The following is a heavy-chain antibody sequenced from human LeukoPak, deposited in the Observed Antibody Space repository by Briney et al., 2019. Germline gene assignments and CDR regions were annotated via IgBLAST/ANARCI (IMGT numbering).Heavy chain of an antibody. D-gene: IGHD2-15*01. J-gene: IGHJ4*02. Sequence: EASVKVSCKASGGTFSSYAISWVRQAPGQGLEWMGWISAYNGNTNYAQKLQGRVTMTTDTSTSTAYMELRSLRSDDTAVYYCARDGVVVAATRFDYWGQGTLVTVSS. V-gene: IGHV1-18*01. CDR3: ARDGVVVAATRFDY. CDR2: ISAYNGNT. CDR1: GGTFSSYA.